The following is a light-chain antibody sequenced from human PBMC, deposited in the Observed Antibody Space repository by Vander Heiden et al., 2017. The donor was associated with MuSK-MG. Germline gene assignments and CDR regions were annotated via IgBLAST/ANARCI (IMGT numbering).Light chain of an antibody. V-gene: IGLV3-19*01. CDR1: SLRSYY. J-gene: IGLJ2*01. Sequence: SSALSQDPAESVALGQTVRITCQGDSLRSYYASWYQQKPGQAPVLVIYGKNNRPSGTPDRFSGSSSGNTAALTITGAQAEDEADYYSNSQDISCNLVVFGGGTKLTVL. CDR2: GKN. CDR3: NSQDISCNLVV.